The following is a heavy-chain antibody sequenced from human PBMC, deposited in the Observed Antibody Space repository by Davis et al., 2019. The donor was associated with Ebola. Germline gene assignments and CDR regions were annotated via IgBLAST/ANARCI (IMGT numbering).Heavy chain of an antibody. V-gene: IGHV6-1*01. CDR2: TYYSSKWYN. D-gene: IGHD3-10*01. J-gene: IGHJ6*04. CDR1: GDLLPIGC. CDR3: ARGWVRGSMDV. Sequence: HSQTPSLTRAISGDLLPIGCWIWTTQSPSRGLEWLGRTYYSSKWYNDYAVSVKSPITINPDTSKNQFTLQLNSVTPNDTALYYCARGWVRGSMDVWGEGTTVTVSS.